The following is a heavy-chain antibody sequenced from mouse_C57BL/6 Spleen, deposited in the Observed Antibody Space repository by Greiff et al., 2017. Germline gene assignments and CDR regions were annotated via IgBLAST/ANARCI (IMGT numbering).Heavy chain of an antibody. V-gene: IGHV5-6*01. CDR3: ARHRLYYFDY. CDR1: GFTFSSYG. Sequence: DVHLVESGGDLVKPGGSLKLSCAASGFTFSSYGMSWVRQTPDKRLEWVATISSGGSYTYYPDSVKGRFTISRDNAKNTLYLQMSSLKSEDTAMYYCARHRLYYFDYWGQGTTLTVSS. J-gene: IGHJ2*01. CDR2: ISSGGSYT. D-gene: IGHD1-1*02.